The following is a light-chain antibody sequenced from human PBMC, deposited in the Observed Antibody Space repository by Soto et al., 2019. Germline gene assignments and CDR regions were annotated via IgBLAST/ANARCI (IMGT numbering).Light chain of an antibody. V-gene: IGKV1-39*01. CDR3: QQSYSTLWT. Sequence: DIPMTQSPSSLSASVGDRVTITCRASQSISSYLNWYQQRPGKAPKLLIYAASSVQSGVPSRFSGSGSGTEFTLTISSLQPEDFATYYCQQSYSTLWTFGQGTKVEIK. CDR1: QSISSY. CDR2: AAS. J-gene: IGKJ1*01.